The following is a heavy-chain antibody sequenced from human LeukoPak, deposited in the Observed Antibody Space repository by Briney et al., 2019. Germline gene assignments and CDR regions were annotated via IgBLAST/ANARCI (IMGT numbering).Heavy chain of an antibody. CDR1: GFTFSSYA. CDR2: ISGSGGST. CDR3: ANHLGRELQFSKSFDY. V-gene: IGHV3-23*01. Sequence: GGSLRLSCAASGFTFSSYAMSWVRQASGKGLEWVSAISGSGGSTYYADSVKGRFTISRDNSKNTLYLQMNSLRAEDTAVYYCANHLGRELQFSKSFDYRGQGTLVTVSS. D-gene: IGHD1-26*01. J-gene: IGHJ4*02.